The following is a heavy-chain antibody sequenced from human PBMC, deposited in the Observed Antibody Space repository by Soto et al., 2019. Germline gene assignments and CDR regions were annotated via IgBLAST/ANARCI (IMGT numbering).Heavy chain of an antibody. V-gene: IGHV1-18*01. J-gene: IGHJ4*02. CDR3: ARDPTPHLGFDY. CDR2: IGAYHANT. D-gene: IGHD3-3*02. Sequence: ASVKVSCKASGYTFTNYGLRWVRQAPGQGLEWMGWIGAYHANTNYAQRFQGRVSMTTDTPTSTAYMELRNLKSDDTAVYYCARDPTPHLGFDYWGQGTLVTVSS. CDR1: GYTFTNYG.